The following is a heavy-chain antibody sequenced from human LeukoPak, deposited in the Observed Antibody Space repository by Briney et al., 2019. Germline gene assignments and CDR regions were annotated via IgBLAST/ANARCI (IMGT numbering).Heavy chain of an antibody. CDR1: GFTVSSNY. Sequence: QTGGSLRLSCAASGFTVSSNYMSWVRQAPGKGLEWVSVICSGGSTYYADSVKGRFTISRDNSKNTLYLQMNSLRAEDTAVYYCAREESSSSGIDYWGQGTLVTVSS. D-gene: IGHD6-6*01. CDR3: AREESSSSGIDY. V-gene: IGHV3-53*01. CDR2: ICSGGST. J-gene: IGHJ4*02.